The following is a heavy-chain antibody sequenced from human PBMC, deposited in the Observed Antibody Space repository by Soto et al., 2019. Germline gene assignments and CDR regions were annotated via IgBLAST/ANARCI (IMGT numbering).Heavy chain of an antibody. J-gene: IGHJ4*02. Sequence: TSSGSAGSIGVYWSTCIRHAPGKGLEWLGYVYYTGSTNYSTSLRSRVSISVDTSKNEFSLRLSSVTAADTAVYFCARSVAVPGAHIDYWGQGTQVKVCS. D-gene: IGHD6-19*01. V-gene: IGHV4-59*01. CDR1: AGSIGVYW. CDR2: VYYTGST. CDR3: ARSVAVPGAHIDY.